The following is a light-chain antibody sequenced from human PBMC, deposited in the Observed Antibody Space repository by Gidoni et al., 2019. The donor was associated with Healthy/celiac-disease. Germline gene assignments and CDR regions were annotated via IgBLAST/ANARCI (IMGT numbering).Light chain of an antibody. CDR2: AAS. J-gene: IGKJ4*01. CDR1: QSISSY. V-gene: IGKV1-39*01. Sequence: DIQMTQSPSSLSASVGDRVCITCRASQSISSYLNWYQQKPGKAPKLLIYAASSLQSGVPSRFSGSGSGTDFTLTISSLQPEDFATYYCQQSYSTLTFXGXTKVEIK. CDR3: QQSYSTLT.